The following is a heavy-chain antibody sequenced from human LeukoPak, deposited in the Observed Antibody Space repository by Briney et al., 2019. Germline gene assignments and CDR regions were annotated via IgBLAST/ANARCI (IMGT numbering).Heavy chain of an antibody. CDR2: INSDGSST. CDR3: ARGDSGYSYGRLGY. J-gene: IGHJ4*02. D-gene: IGHD5-18*01. V-gene: IGHV3-74*01. CDR1: GFTLSSYW. Sequence: GGSLRLSCAVSGFTLSSYWMHWVRQAPGKGLVWVSRINSDGSSTSYADSVKGRFTISRDNAKNTLYLQMNSLTTDDTAVYYCARGDSGYSYGRLGYWGQGTLVTVSS.